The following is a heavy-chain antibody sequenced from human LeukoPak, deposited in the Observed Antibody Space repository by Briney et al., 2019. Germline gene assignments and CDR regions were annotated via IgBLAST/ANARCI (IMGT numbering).Heavy chain of an antibody. CDR2: IYYSGST. CDR3: ARASYYYDSSGYYYVFDY. D-gene: IGHD3-22*01. V-gene: IGHV4-59*01. Sequence: PSETLSLTCTVSGGSISSYYWSWIRQPPGKGLEWIGYIYYSGSTNYNPSLKSRVTISVDTSKNQFSLKLSSVTAADTAVYYCARASYYYDSSGYYYVFDYWGQGTLVTVSS. CDR1: GGSISSYY. J-gene: IGHJ4*02.